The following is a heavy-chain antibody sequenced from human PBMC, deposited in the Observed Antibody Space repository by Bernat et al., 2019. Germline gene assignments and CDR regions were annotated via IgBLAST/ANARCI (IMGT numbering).Heavy chain of an antibody. CDR3: AKVWGGSQATYYFDY. V-gene: IGHV3-30-3*01. CDR1: GFTFSSYA. CDR2: ISYDGSNK. Sequence: QVQLVESGGGVVQPGRSLRLSCAASGFTFSSYAMHWVRQAPGKGLEWVAVISYDGSNKYYADSVKGRFTISRDNSKNTLYLQMNSLRAEDTAVYYCAKVWGGSQATYYFDYWGQGTLVTVSS. J-gene: IGHJ4*02. D-gene: IGHD3-16*01.